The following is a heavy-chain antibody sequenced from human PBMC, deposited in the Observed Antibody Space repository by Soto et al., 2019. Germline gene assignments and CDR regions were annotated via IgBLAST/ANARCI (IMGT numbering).Heavy chain of an antibody. CDR3: ARDRGMVRGVIIFYFDY. V-gene: IGHV3-30-3*01. CDR2: ISYDGSNK. CDR1: GFTFSSYA. J-gene: IGHJ4*02. D-gene: IGHD3-10*01. Sequence: GGSLRLSCAASGFTFSSYAMHWVRQAPGKGLEWVAVISYDGSNKYYADSVKGRFTISRDNSKNTLYLQMNSLRAEDTAVYYCARDRGMVRGVIIFYFDYWGQGTLVTVSS.